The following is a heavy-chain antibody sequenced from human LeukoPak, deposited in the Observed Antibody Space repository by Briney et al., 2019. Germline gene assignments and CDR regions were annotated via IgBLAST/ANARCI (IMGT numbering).Heavy chain of an antibody. CDR1: GGSVSSGSYY. CDR3: ARDSSYCPDASCWGPDVQVVPGYYFDY. J-gene: IGHJ4*02. CDR2: IYYSGST. D-gene: IGHD6-6*01. V-gene: IGHV4-61*01. Sequence: SETLSLTCTVSGGSVSSGSYYWSWIRQPPGKGLEWIGYIYYSGSTNYNPSLKSRVTISVDTSKNQFSLKLSSVTAADTAMYYCARDSSYCPDASCWGPDVQVVPGYYFDYWGPGILVTVTS.